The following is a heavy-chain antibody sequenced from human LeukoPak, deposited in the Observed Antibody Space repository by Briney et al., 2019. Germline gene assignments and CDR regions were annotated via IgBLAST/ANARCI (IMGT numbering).Heavy chain of an antibody. D-gene: IGHD3/OR15-3a*01. Sequence: GGSLRLSCAASGFTFNDYAMHWVRQVPGKGLEWVSIIHIGNSTYYADSVKGRFTISRDNSKNTLYLQMNSLRADDTAVYYCAADWPLDYWGQGTLVTVSS. CDR1: GFTFNDYA. CDR2: IHIGNST. V-gene: IGHV3-66*01. J-gene: IGHJ4*02. CDR3: AADWPLDY.